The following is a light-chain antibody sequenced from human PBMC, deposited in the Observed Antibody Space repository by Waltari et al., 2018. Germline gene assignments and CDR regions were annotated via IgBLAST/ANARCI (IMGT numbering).Light chain of an antibody. J-gene: IGLJ3*02. CDR3: SSKTTRDTRL. CDR2: DVH. Sequence: QSALTQPASVSGSPGHSITISCTGTSSDIGAYNAVPWYQQHPGKAPKGVIYDVHNRPSGVSNRFSGSMSGNTASLTISGLQTEDEADYYCSSKTTRDTRLFGGGTKLTVL. V-gene: IGLV2-14*03. CDR1: SSDIGAYNA.